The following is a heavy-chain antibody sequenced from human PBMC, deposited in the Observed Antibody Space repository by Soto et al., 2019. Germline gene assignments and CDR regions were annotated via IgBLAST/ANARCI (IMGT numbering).Heavy chain of an antibody. D-gene: IGHD1-7*01. CDR3: ANRTPHWNWGSD. J-gene: IGHJ4*02. CDR2: IYWNDDK. V-gene: IGHV2-5*01. CDR1: GFSVSTSGVG. Sequence: SGPTLVNPTQTLTLTCTFSGFSVSTSGVGGGWIRQPPGKALEWLALIYWNDDKRYSPSLKSRLTITKDTSKNQVVLTMTNMDPVDTATYYCANRTPHWNWGSDWGQGTLVTVSS.